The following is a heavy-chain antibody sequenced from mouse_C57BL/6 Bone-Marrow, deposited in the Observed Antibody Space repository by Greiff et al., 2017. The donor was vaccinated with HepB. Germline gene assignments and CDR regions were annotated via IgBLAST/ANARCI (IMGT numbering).Heavy chain of an antibody. Sequence: QVQLQQPGAELVMPGASVKLSCKASGYTFTSYWMYWVKQRPGQGLEWIGEIDPSDSYTNYNQKFKGKSTLTVDKSSSTAYMQLSSLTSEDSAVYYCARGEITTVDYWGQGTTLTVSS. CDR1: GYTFTSYW. V-gene: IGHV1-69*01. CDR3: ARGEITTVDY. D-gene: IGHD1-1*01. J-gene: IGHJ2*01. CDR2: IDPSDSYT.